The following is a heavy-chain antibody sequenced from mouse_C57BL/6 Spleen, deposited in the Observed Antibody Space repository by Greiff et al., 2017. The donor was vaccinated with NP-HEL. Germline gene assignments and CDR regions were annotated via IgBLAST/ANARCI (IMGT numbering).Heavy chain of an antibody. CDR2: IYPSDSET. CDR1: GYTFTSYW. J-gene: IGHJ2*01. Sequence: QVQLQQPGAELVRPGSSVKLSCKASGYTFTSYWMDWVKQRPGQGLEWIGNIYPSDSETHYNQKFKDKATLTVDKSSSTAYMQLSSLTSEDSAVYYCAREGANFYFDYWGKGTTLTVSS. CDR3: AREGANFYFDY. D-gene: IGHD6-1*01. V-gene: IGHV1-61*01.